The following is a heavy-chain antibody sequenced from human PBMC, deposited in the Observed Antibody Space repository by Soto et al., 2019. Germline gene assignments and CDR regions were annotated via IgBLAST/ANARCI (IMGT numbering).Heavy chain of an antibody. CDR1: GFSLSRYG. J-gene: IGHJ5*02. V-gene: IGHV3-33*01. CDR3: ARDVDTTSHLNWFDP. CDR2: IWYHGTTK. D-gene: IGHD5-18*01. Sequence: GGSLRLSCEVSGFSLSRYGMHWVRQAPGKGLEWVAVIWYHGTTKNYADSVKGRFTISRDISKNTVYLQMDSLEVEDTAVYYCARDVDTTSHLNWFDPWGQGVIVTVSS.